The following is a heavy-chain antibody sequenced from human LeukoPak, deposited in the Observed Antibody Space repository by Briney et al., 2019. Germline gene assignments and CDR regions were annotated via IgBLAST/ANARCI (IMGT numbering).Heavy chain of an antibody. CDR3: ARDREDFGEFPYYYYYMDV. Sequence: GGSLRLSCAASGFTFSDYYMSWIRQTPGKGLEWVSYISSSGSTIYYADSVKGRFTISRDNAKNSLYLQMNSLRAEDTAVYYCARDREDFGEFPYYYYYMDVWGKGTTVTISS. D-gene: IGHD3-10*01. CDR2: ISSSGSTI. J-gene: IGHJ6*03. CDR1: GFTFSDYY. V-gene: IGHV3-11*01.